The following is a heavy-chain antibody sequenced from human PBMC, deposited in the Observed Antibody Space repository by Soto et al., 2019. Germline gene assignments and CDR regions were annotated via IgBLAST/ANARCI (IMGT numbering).Heavy chain of an antibody. CDR1: GYNFNKNS. D-gene: IGHD4-17*01. V-gene: IGHV1-18*04. J-gene: IGHJ4*02. CDR2: ISASNGNT. Sequence: QGQLVQSGAEVKKPGASVKVSCKASGYNFNKNSISWVRQAPGQGLEWMGWISASNGNTDFAQKFQGRVTMAIDTSTSTAYMELRSLRSDDTAVFYCTRGHGDFAGDFDYWGQGTLVTVSS. CDR3: TRGHGDFAGDFDY.